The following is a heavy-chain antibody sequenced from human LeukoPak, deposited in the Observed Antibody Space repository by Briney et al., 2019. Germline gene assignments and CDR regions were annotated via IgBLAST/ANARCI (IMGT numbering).Heavy chain of an antibody. CDR1: GFTFSAYT. CDR2: ISSSSNI. J-gene: IGHJ4*02. CDR3: ASPTRRDGYNLDY. V-gene: IGHV3-69-1*01. Sequence: GGSLRLSCAASGFTFSAYTMNWVRQAPGKGLEWVSSISSSSNIYYADSVKGRFTISRDNSKNTLYLQMNSLRAEDTAVYYCASPTRRDGYNLDYWGQGTLVTVSS. D-gene: IGHD5-24*01.